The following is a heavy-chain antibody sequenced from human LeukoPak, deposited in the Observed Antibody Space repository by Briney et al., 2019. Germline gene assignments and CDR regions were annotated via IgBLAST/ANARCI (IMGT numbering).Heavy chain of an antibody. Sequence: PGGSLRPSCAASGFTFSSYWMHWVRQAPGKGLVWVSRINSDGSSTNYADSVKGRFTISRDNAKNTLYLQMNSLRAEDTAVYYCARGRSITLLRGVAMSDGFDIWGQGAMVTVSS. J-gene: IGHJ3*02. D-gene: IGHD3-10*01. V-gene: IGHV3-74*01. CDR2: INSDGSST. CDR1: GFTFSSYW. CDR3: ARGRSITLLRGVAMSDGFDI.